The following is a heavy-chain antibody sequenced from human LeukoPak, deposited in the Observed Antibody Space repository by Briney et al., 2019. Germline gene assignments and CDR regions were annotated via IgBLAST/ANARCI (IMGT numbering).Heavy chain of an antibody. CDR2: ISYDGSNK. J-gene: IGHJ4*02. CDR1: GFTFSSYG. V-gene: IGHV3-30*18. CDR3: AKAKVGATNFDY. Sequence: GGSLRLSCAASGFTFSSYGTHWVRQAPGKGLEWVAVISYDGSNKYYADSVKGRFTIYRDNSKNTLYLQMNSLRADDTAVYYCAKAKVGATNFDYWGQGTLVTVSS. D-gene: IGHD1-26*01.